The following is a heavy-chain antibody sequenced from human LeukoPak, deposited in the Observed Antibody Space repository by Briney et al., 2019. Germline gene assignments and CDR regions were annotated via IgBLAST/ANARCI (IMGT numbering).Heavy chain of an antibody. D-gene: IGHD5-18*01. J-gene: IGHJ4*02. CDR3: ARMWIQLWPFDY. Sequence: GGSLRLSCAASGLILSNYWMSWVRQAPGKGLEWVANINQDGSEKYYVDSLKGRFTISRDNAKNSLYLQMNSLRAEDTAVYYCARMWIQLWPFDYWGQGTLVTVSS. CDR1: GLILSNYW. CDR2: INQDGSEK. V-gene: IGHV3-7*03.